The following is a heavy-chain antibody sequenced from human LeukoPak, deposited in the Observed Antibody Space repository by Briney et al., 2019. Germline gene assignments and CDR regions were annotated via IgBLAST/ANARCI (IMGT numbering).Heavy chain of an antibody. CDR2: ISSSSSYI. J-gene: IGHJ6*02. V-gene: IGHV3-21*01. D-gene: IGHD6-13*01. CDR3: ARDKIAAAGTDYYYGMDV. Sequence: GGSLRLSCAASGFTFSSYNMNWVRQAPGKGLEWVSSISSSSSYIYYADSVKGRFTISRDNAKNSLYLQMNSLRVEDTAVYYCARDKIAAAGTDYYYGMDVWGQGTTVTVSS. CDR1: GFTFSSYN.